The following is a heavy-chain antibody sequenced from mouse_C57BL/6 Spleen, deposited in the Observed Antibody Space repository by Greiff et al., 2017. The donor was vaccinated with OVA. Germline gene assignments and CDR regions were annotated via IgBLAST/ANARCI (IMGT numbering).Heavy chain of an antibody. CDR3: ARGGTAQAAY. D-gene: IGHD3-2*02. CDR1: GYAFSSSW. J-gene: IGHJ3*01. Sequence: QVQLKQSGPELVKPGASVKISCKASGYAFSSSWMNWVKQRPGKGLEWIGRIYPGDGDTNYNGKFKGKATLTADKSSSTAYMQLSSLTSEDSAVYFCARGGTAQAAYWGQGTLVTVSA. V-gene: IGHV1-82*01. CDR2: IYPGDGDT.